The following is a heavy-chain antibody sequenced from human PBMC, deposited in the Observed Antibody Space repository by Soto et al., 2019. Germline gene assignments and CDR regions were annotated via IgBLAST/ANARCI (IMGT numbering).Heavy chain of an antibody. J-gene: IGHJ6*02. V-gene: IGHV4-39*01. CDR2: IYYSGST. D-gene: IGHD2-2*01. CDR1: GGSISSSSYY. CDR3: ARQVVPADIEWNSYYGMDV. Sequence: SETLSLTCTVSGGSISSSSYYWGWIRQPPGKGLEWIGSIYYSGSTYYNPSLKSRVTISVDTSKNQFSLKLSSVTAADTAVYYCARQVVPADIEWNSYYGMDVWGQGPPVTV.